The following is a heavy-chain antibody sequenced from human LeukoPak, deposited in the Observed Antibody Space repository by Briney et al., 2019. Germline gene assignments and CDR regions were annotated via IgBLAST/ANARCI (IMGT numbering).Heavy chain of an antibody. Sequence: SETLSLTCTVSGGSISISSYYWGWIRQTPGRGLEWIVNIPDSGTTYYNPSLKSLVTISADRSKNQFFLKLNSVTAADTAVYYCGRGNYCGDTRCHGYYYMDVWGKGTTVTVSS. V-gene: IGHV4-39*01. CDR1: GGSISISSYY. J-gene: IGHJ6*03. CDR3: GRGNYCGDTRCHGYYYMDV. CDR2: IPDSGTT. D-gene: IGHD2-2*01.